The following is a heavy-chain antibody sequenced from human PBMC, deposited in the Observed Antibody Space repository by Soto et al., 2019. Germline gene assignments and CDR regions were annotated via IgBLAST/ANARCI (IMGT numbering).Heavy chain of an antibody. J-gene: IGHJ4*02. CDR3: ASGDSSSPPVGDY. Sequence: PSETLSLTCTVSGGSISSSSYYWGWIRQPPGKGLEWIGSIYYSGSTYYNPSLKSRVTISVDTSKNQFSLKLSSVTAADTAVYYCASGDSSSPPVGDYWGQGTLVTVSS. V-gene: IGHV4-39*01. CDR1: GGSISSSSYY. D-gene: IGHD6-13*01. CDR2: IYYSGST.